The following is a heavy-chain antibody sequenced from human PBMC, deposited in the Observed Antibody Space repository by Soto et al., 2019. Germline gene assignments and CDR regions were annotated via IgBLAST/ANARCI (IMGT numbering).Heavy chain of an antibody. CDR1: GYTFTSYY. J-gene: IGHJ4*02. CDR2: INPSGGST. CDR3: ARLSSGWYREYYFDY. Sequence: ASVKVSCKASGYTFTSYYMHWVRQAPGQGLEWMGIINPSGGSTSYAQKFQGRVTMTRDTSTSTVYMELSSLRSEDTAVYYCARLSSGWYREYYFDYWGRGTLVTVSS. D-gene: IGHD6-19*01. V-gene: IGHV1-46*01.